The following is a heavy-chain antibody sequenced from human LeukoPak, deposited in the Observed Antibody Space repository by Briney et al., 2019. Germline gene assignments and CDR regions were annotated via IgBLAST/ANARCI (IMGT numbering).Heavy chain of an antibody. CDR1: GGSISSGSYY. Sequence: SETLSLTCSVSGGSISSGSYYWSWIRQPAGKGLEWIGRIYTSGSTNYNPSLKSRVTISVDTSKNQFSLKLSSVTAADTAVYYCASALRGWFDPWGQGTLVTVSS. V-gene: IGHV4-61*02. CDR3: ASALRGWFDP. CDR2: IYTSGST. D-gene: IGHD5-12*01. J-gene: IGHJ5*02.